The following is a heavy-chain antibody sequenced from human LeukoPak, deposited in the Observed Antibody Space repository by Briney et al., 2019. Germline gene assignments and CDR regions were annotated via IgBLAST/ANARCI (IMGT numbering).Heavy chain of an antibody. CDR3: ARVTDYYDSSGCPDH. CDR1: GFTFSSYA. D-gene: IGHD3-22*01. J-gene: IGHJ4*02. CDR2: ISYDGSNK. Sequence: PGGSLRLSCAASGFTFSSYAMHWVRQAPGKGLEWVAVISYDGSNKYYADSVKGRFTISRDNSKNTLYLQMNSLRAEDTAVYYCARVTDYYDSSGCPDHWGQGTLVTVSS. V-gene: IGHV3-30*04.